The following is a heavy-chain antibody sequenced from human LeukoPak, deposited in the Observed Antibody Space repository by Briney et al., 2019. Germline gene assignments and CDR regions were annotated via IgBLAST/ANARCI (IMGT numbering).Heavy chain of an antibody. CDR2: ISYDGSNN. J-gene: IGHJ6*02. CDR1: GFTLSSYA. Sequence: GGSLRLSCAVSGFTLSSYAMQWVRQAPGRVLGWEAVISYDGSNNYYADSVKGRFTIHRDNPKNTLYQQMNRLRAEETAVYYCARDYYDSSGYSYYYYGMDGWGQGTTVTVSS. V-gene: IGHV3-30-3*01. CDR3: ARDYYDSSGYSYYYYGMDG. D-gene: IGHD3-22*01.